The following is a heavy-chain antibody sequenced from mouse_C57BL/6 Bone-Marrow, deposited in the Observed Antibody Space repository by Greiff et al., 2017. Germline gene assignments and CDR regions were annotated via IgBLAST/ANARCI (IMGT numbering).Heavy chain of an antibody. Sequence: EVQLQQSGAELVRPGASVKLSCTASGFNIKDDYMHWVKQRPEQGLEWIGWIDPENGDTEYASKFQGKATITAATSSNTAYLQLSSLTSEDTAVYYCTPFYYGSSYWYFDVWGTGTTVTVSS. D-gene: IGHD1-1*01. CDR1: GFNIKDDY. CDR2: IDPENGDT. CDR3: TPFYYGSSYWYFDV. J-gene: IGHJ1*03. V-gene: IGHV14-4*01.